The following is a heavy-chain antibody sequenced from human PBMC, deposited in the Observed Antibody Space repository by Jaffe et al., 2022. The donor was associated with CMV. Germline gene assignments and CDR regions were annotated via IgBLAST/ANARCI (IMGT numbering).Heavy chain of an antibody. V-gene: IGHV4-34*01. Sequence: QVQLQQWGAGLLKPSETLSLTCAVYGGSFSGYYWSWIRQPPGKGLEWIGEINHSGSTNYNPSLKSRVTISVDTSKNQFSLKLSSVTAADTAVYYCARGQNYDYVWGSYRPYAFDIWGQGTMVTVSS. CDR2: INHSGST. J-gene: IGHJ3*02. D-gene: IGHD3-16*02. CDR3: ARGQNYDYVWGSYRPYAFDI. CDR1: GGSFSGYY.